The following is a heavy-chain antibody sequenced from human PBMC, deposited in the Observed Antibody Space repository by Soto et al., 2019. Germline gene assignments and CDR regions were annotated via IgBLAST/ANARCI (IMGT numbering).Heavy chain of an antibody. CDR3: ARWRPHATADYDY. CDR1: GGSVSSGDYY. D-gene: IGHD2-21*02. J-gene: IGHJ4*02. CDR2: VYNAGKT. V-gene: IGHV4-31*03. Sequence: QVQLQESGPGLVNPSQTLSLTCTVSGGSVSSGDYYWCWIRQPPGKGLEWIGYVYNAGKTYYNPSLRSRAPISVATANNQFSLNLTSATAAAADVYYYARWRPHATADYDYWGQGTLVTVSS.